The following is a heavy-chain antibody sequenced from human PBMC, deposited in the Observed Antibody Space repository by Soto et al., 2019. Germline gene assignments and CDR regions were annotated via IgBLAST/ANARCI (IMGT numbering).Heavy chain of an antibody. CDR3: ARHGATGWIYYYYMDV. CDR1: GGSISSYY. J-gene: IGHJ6*03. V-gene: IGHV4-59*08. CDR2: IYYSGST. D-gene: IGHD3-9*01. Sequence: LSLTCTVSGGSISSYYWSWIRQPPGKGLEWIGYIYYSGSTNYNPSLKSRVTISVDTSKNQFSLKLSSVTAADTAVYYCARHGATGWIYYYYMDVWGKGTTVTVSS.